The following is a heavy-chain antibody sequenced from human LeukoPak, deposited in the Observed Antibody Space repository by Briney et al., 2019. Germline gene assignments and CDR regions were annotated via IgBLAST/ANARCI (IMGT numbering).Heavy chain of an antibody. CDR1: GGSMSSYY. V-gene: IGHV4-59*01. D-gene: IGHD3-3*01. J-gene: IGHJ5*02. CDR3: AKGGYDFWSGSSNWFDP. CDR2: IYYSGST. Sequence: SSETLSLTCTVSGGSMSSYYWSWIRQPPGKGLEWIGYIYYSGSTNYNPSLKSRVTISVDTSKNQFSLKLSSVTAADTAIYYCAKGGYDFWSGSSNWFDPWGQGTLVTVSS.